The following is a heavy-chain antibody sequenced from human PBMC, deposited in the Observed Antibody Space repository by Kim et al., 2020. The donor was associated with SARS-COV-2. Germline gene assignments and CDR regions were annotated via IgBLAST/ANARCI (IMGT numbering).Heavy chain of an antibody. CDR2: ISYDGSNK. CDR3: ARGGSYDYVWGGYRPLGYGMDV. Sequence: GGSLRLSCAASGFTFSSYAMHWVRQAPGKGLEWVAVISYDGSNKYYADSVKGRFTISRDNSKNTLYLQMNSLRAEDTAVYYCARGGSYDYVWGGYRPLGYGMDVWGQGTTVTVSS. D-gene: IGHD3-16*02. V-gene: IGHV3-30*04. CDR1: GFTFSSYA. J-gene: IGHJ6*02.